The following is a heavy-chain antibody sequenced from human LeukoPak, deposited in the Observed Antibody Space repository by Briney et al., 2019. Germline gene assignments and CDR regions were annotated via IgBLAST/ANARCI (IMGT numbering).Heavy chain of an antibody. J-gene: IGHJ3*02. CDR2: IYYSGST. D-gene: IGHD3-22*01. V-gene: IGHV4-59*01. Sequence: SETLSLTCTVSGGSISSYYWSWIRQPPGKGLEWIGYIYYSGSTNYNPSLKSRVTISVDTSKNQFSLKLSSVTAADTAVYYCARDFIYYDSSGSGAFDIWGQGTMVTVSS. CDR1: GGSISSYY. CDR3: ARDFIYYDSSGSGAFDI.